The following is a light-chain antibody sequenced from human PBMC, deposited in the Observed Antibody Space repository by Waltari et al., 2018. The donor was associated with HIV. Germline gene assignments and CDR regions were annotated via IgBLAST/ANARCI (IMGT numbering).Light chain of an antibody. J-gene: IGKJ2*01. Sequence: DIQTAPSPSSLSASVRDGVTITCRATQSISSYLNWYQQKLGAAPKLLIYGASTLQSGVPSRISGSGSGTDFTLTINNLQPEDFAIYYCQQSYSTPYTFGQGTKVEIK. V-gene: IGKV1-39*01. CDR2: GAS. CDR1: QSISSY. CDR3: QQSYSTPYT.